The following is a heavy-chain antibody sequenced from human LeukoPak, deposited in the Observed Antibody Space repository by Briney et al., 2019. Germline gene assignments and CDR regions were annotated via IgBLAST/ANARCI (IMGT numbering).Heavy chain of an antibody. CDR2: MNPNSGNT. V-gene: IGHV1-8*02. D-gene: IGHD4-17*01. J-gene: IGHJ4*02. Sequence: ASVKVSCKASGYTFTSYYMHWVRQATGQGLEWMGWMNPNSGNTGYAQKFQGRVTMTRNASISTAYMELSSLRSEDTAVYYCARAPTESDYWGQGTLVTVSS. CDR3: ARAPTESDY. CDR1: GYTFTSYY.